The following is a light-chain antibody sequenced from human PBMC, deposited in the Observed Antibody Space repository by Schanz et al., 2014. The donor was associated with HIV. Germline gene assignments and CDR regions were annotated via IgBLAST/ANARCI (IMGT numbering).Light chain of an antibody. CDR3: SSYTSTSTRV. V-gene: IGLV1-44*01. Sequence: QSVLTQPPSTSGTPGQRVTMSCSGSNSNFRSNAVNWYQHLPGTAPKLLIYNSYHRPSGVPDRFSGSESGTSASLAISGLQSEDEADYYCSSYTSTSTRVFGGGTKLTVL. CDR2: NSY. CDR1: NSNFRSNA. J-gene: IGLJ3*02.